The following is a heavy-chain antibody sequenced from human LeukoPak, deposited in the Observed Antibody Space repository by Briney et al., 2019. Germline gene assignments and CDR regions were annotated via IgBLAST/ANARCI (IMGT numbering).Heavy chain of an antibody. J-gene: IGHJ5*02. V-gene: IGHV3-9*01. CDR3: AKDEESCYDSSGYYIS. D-gene: IGHD3-22*01. Sequence: PGGSLRLSCAASGFTFDDYAMHWVRQAPGKGLEWVSGISWNSGSIGYADSVKGRFTISRDNAKNSLYLQMNSLRAEDTALYYCAKDEESCYDSSGYYISWGQGTLVTVSS. CDR2: ISWNSGSI. CDR1: GFTFDDYA.